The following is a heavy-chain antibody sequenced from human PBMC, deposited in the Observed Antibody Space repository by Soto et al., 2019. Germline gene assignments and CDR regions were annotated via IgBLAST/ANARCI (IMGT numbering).Heavy chain of an antibody. D-gene: IGHD3-22*01. Sequence: ASVKVSCKASGYTFTNYGISWVRQAPGQGLEWMGWISAYNGNTNYAQKLQGRVTMTTDTSTSTAYMELRSLRSDDTAVYYCARVLALPYYYDGSGSKSEDVDYWGQGTLVTVSS. J-gene: IGHJ4*02. CDR1: GYTFTNYG. CDR2: ISAYNGNT. V-gene: IGHV1-18*01. CDR3: ARVLALPYYYDGSGSKSEDVDY.